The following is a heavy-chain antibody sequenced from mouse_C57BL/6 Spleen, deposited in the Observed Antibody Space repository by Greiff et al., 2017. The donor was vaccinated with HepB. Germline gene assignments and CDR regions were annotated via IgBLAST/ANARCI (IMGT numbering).Heavy chain of an antibody. CDR3: ARDERRGAWFAY. CDR1: GFTFSDYY. CDR2: INYDGSST. Sequence: EVMLVESEGGLVQPGSSMKLSCTASGFTFSDYYMAWVRQVPEKGLEWVANINYDGSSTYYLDSLKSRFIISRDNAKNILYLQMSSLKSEDTATYYCARDERRGAWFAYWGQGTLVTVSA. V-gene: IGHV5-16*01. J-gene: IGHJ3*01. D-gene: IGHD2-12*01.